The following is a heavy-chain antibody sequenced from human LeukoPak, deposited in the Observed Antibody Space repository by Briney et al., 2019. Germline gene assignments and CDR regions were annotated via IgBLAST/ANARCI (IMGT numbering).Heavy chain of an antibody. Sequence: HSGGSLILSCSASGFTFSSYTMNWVRQAPGKGLEWVSYVSSSSSNIYYADSVKGRFTISRDNAKNSLYLQMNSLRDEDTAVYYCARDFRFAVDYWGQGTLVTVSS. V-gene: IGHV3-48*02. CDR3: ARDFRFAVDY. CDR2: VSSSSSNI. J-gene: IGHJ4*02. CDR1: GFTFSSYT.